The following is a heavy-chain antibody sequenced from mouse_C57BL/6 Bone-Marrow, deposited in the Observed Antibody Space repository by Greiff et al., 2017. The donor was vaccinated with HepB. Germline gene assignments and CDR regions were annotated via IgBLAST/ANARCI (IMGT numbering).Heavy chain of an antibody. CDR2: ISSGSSTI. V-gene: IGHV5-17*01. J-gene: IGHJ1*03. CDR3: ARAYGSSYWYFDV. CDR1: GFTFSDYG. Sequence: VHVKQSGGGLVKPGGSLKLSCAASGFTFSDYGMHWVRQAPEKGLEWVAYISSGSSTIYYADTVKGRFTISRDNAKNTLFLQMTSLRSEDTAMYYCARAYGSSYWYFDVWGTGTTVTVSS. D-gene: IGHD1-1*01.